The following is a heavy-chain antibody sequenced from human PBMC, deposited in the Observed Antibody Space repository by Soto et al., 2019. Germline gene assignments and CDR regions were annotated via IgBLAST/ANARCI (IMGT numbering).Heavy chain of an antibody. Sequence: AAVQVSRKASLSTYPSYDIYWVRQATGQGLEWMGWMNPFSGNAVYTQKFQDRVTMTRDTSINTAYMEMSGLRSEDTAVYYCTRGQGNHWGQGSLVTVSS. J-gene: IGHJ4*02. CDR3: TRGQGNH. CDR2: MNPFSGNA. CDR1: LSTYPSYD. V-gene: IGHV1-8*01.